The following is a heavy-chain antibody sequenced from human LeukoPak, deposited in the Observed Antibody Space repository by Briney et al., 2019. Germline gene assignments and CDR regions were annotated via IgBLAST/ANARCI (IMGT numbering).Heavy chain of an antibody. Sequence: GASVKVSCKASGYTFTSYDINWVRQAPGKGLEWMGGFDPEDGETIYAQKFQGRVTMTEDTSTDTAYMELSSLRSEDTAVYYCATGSSWYLGLVDPWGQGTLVTVSS. J-gene: IGHJ5*02. CDR1: GYTFTSYD. D-gene: IGHD6-13*01. V-gene: IGHV1-24*01. CDR3: ATGSSWYLGLVDP. CDR2: FDPEDGET.